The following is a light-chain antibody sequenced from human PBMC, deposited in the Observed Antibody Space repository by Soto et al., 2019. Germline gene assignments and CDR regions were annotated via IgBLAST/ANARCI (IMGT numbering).Light chain of an antibody. Sequence: QAVVTQPPSASGTPGQRVTISCSGSSSNIGSNYVYWYQQFPGTAPKLLIYRNNQRPSGVPDRFSGSRSGTSASLAISGLRSEDEADYYCAAWDDILSGVVFGGGTKLTVL. V-gene: IGLV1-47*01. J-gene: IGLJ2*01. CDR2: RNN. CDR1: SSNIGSNY. CDR3: AAWDDILSGVV.